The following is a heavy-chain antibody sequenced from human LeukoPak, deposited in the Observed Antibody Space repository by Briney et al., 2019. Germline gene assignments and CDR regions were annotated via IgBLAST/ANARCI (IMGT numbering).Heavy chain of an antibody. Sequence: SETLSLTCTVSGGSISSSSYYWGWIRQPPGKGLEWIGSIYYSGSTYYNPSLKSRVTISVDTSKNQFSLKLSSVTAADTAVYYCATLGFSSGYYYYFDHWGQGTLVTASS. D-gene: IGHD3-22*01. CDR1: GGSISSSSYY. V-gene: IGHV4-39*07. CDR3: ATLGFSSGYYYYFDH. CDR2: IYYSGST. J-gene: IGHJ4*02.